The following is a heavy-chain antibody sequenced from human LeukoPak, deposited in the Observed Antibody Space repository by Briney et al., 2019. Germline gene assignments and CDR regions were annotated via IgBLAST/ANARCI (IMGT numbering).Heavy chain of an antibody. D-gene: IGHD2-15*01. CDR2: IYYSGST. CDR3: AREAAARYYYYGMDV. V-gene: IGHV4-59*13. Sequence: SETLSLTCTVSGGSISSYYWSWIRKPPGKGLEGIGFIYYSGSTNYNPSLKSRVTISVDTSKNQFSLKLSSVTAADTAVYYCAREAAARYYYYGMDVWGQGTTVTVSS. J-gene: IGHJ6*02. CDR1: GGSISSYY.